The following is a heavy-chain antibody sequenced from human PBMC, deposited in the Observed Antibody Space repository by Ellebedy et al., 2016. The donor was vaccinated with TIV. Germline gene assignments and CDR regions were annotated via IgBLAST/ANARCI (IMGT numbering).Heavy chain of an antibody. V-gene: IGHV3-23*01. CDR3: AKVSLLDHDAFET. D-gene: IGHD1-1*01. CDR2: ITGSGDST. Sequence: GESLKISCAASGFTFSNYAMNWVRQAPGKGLEWVSDITGSGDSTYYADSVKGRFTISRDNSKNTLYLQMNSLRADDTAVYYCAKVSLLDHDAFETWGQGTMVTVPS. J-gene: IGHJ3*02. CDR1: GFTFSNYA.